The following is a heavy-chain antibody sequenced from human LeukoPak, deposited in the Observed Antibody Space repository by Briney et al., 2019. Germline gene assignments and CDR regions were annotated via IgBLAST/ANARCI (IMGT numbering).Heavy chain of an antibody. Sequence: PSQTLSLTCTVSGGSISSGGYYWRWIRQHPGKGLEWIGYIYYSGSTYYNPSLKSRVTISVDTSKNQFSLKLSSVTAADTAVYYCAKGMGLLWFGEFVDYWGQGTLVTVSS. CDR2: IYYSGST. D-gene: IGHD3-10*01. CDR1: GGSISSGGYY. J-gene: IGHJ4*02. V-gene: IGHV4-31*03. CDR3: AKGMGLLWFGEFVDY.